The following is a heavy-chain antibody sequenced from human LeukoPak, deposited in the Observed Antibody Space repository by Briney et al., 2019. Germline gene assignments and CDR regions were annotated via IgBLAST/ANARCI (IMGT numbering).Heavy chain of an antibody. CDR2: LYSGSDT. CDR3: ARVGDHFHWYLDL. Sequence: GGSLRLSCAASGFTVSTKYMNWVRQAPGKGLEWVSVLYSGSDTYYANSVKGRFTISRDSSKNILFLQMNDLRAEDTAVYYCARVGDHFHWYLDLWGRGTLVTVSS. D-gene: IGHD3-10*01. CDR1: GFTVSTKY. V-gene: IGHV3-53*01. J-gene: IGHJ2*01.